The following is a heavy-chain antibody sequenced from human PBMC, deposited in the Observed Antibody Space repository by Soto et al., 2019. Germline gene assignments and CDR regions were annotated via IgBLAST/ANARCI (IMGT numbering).Heavy chain of an antibody. CDR2: ISSSSSYI. CDR3: ARDYYDSSGLLDY. D-gene: IGHD3-22*01. V-gene: IGHV3-21*01. CDR1: GFTFSSYI. Sequence: GGSLILSCAASGFTFSSYIMNWVRQAPGKGLEWVSSISSSSSYIYYADSVKGRFTISRDNAKNSLYLQMNSLRAEDTAVYYCARDYYDSSGLLDYWGQGTLVTVSS. J-gene: IGHJ4*02.